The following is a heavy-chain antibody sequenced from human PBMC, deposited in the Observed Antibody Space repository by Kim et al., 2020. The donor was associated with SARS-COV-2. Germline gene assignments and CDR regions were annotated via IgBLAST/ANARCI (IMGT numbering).Heavy chain of an antibody. CDR3: ARGGGYSLTD. D-gene: IGHD5-18*01. J-gene: IGHJ4*02. V-gene: IGHV4-34*01. Sequence: STHHHPSLKRWVTISVDPSKNQFSLKLSSVTAADTAVYYWARGGGYSLTDWGQGTLVTVSS. CDR2: ST.